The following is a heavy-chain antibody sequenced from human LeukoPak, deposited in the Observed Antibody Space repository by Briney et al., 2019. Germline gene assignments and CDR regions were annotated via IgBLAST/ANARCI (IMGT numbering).Heavy chain of an antibody. CDR2: ISWDSGSI. CDR1: GFTFDDYA. CDR3: AKESGYVNAFDI. J-gene: IGHJ3*02. D-gene: IGHD5-12*01. V-gene: IGHV3-9*01. Sequence: PGRSLRLSCAASGFTFDDYAMHWVRQAPGKGLEWVSGISWDSGSIGYADSVRGRFTISRDNAKNSLYLQMNSLRAEGTALYYCAKESGYVNAFDIWGQGTMVTVSS.